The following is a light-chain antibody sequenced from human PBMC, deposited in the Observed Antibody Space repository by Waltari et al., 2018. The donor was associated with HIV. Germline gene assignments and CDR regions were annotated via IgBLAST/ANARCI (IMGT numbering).Light chain of an antibody. CDR1: SSDVGDSTY. Sequence: QSALTQPRSVSGSPGQSVTIQCTGTSSDVGDSTYVSWYRQNADKDPNLMIYDVSKRPSGVPDRFSGSRSGNTASLTISGLQAEDEADYFCCSYAGNYSYVFGSGSRVTVL. V-gene: IGLV2-11*01. CDR2: DVS. J-gene: IGLJ1*01. CDR3: CSYAGNYSYV.